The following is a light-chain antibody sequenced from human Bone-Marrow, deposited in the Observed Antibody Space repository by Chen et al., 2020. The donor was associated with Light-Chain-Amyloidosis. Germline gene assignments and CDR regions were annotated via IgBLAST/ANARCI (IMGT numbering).Light chain of an antibody. J-gene: IGKJ5*01. Sequence: DIQMTQSPSSLSASVGDRVTITCRASQNIRSYLNWYQQKPGKAPKLLINTASSFQSGVPSRFSGSGSGTDFTLTISSLQPEDFASYFCQQSYTTPITFGQGTRLEIK. CDR1: QNIRSY. V-gene: IGKV1-39*01. CDR3: QQSYTTPIT. CDR2: TAS.